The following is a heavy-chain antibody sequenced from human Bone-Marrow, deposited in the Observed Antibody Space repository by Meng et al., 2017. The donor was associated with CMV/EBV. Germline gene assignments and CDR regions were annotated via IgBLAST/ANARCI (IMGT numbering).Heavy chain of an antibody. D-gene: IGHD5-18*01. V-gene: IGHV1-58*01. CDR3: AAEHVDTAMALSF. Sequence: SVKVSCKASGFTFTSSAVQWVRQARGQRLEWIGWIVVGSGNTNYAQKFQERVTITRDMSTSTAYMELSSLRSEDTAVYYCAAEHVDTAMALSFWGQGTLVTVSS. CDR1: GFTFTSSA. J-gene: IGHJ4*02. CDR2: IVVGSGNT.